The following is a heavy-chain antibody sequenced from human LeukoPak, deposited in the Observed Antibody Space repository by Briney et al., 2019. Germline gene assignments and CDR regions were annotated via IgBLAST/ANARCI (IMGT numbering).Heavy chain of an antibody. D-gene: IGHD1-26*01. CDR3: ATVARWEQLPPFVDH. V-gene: IGHV3-7*01. CDR1: GFTFSDYW. J-gene: IGHJ4*02. Sequence: GGSLRLSCVASGFTFSDYWMSWVRQAPGKGLEWVANLEQDGGEKYYVDSVKGRFAISRDNAKNSLYLEMNSLRVEDTAVYFCATVARWEQLPPFVDHWGPGTLVTVSS. CDR2: LEQDGGEK.